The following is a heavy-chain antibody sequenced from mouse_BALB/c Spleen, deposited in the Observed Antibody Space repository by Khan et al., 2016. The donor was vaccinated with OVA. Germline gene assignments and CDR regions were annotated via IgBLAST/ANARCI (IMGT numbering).Heavy chain of an antibody. V-gene: IGHV5-6*01. J-gene: IGHJ3*01. D-gene: IGHD4-1*01. CDR2: ISSDGTYT. CDR1: GFTFSVYS. Sequence: EVELVESGGDLVKPGGSLKLSCAASGFTFSVYSMSWVRQTPDKRLEWVATISSDGTYTYYPDSVKGRVTISRDNAKNNLYLQMISLKYEATAMYYCASHLTGSFAYWGQGTLVTVSA. CDR3: ASHLTGSFAY.